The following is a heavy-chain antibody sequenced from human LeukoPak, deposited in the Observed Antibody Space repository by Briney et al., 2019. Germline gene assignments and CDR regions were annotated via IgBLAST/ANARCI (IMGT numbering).Heavy chain of an antibody. V-gene: IGHV1-2*02. J-gene: IGHJ4*02. CDR2: INPKSGGT. Sequence: ASVKVSCKASGYMFTDYYMHWVRQAPGQGLEWMGWINPKSGGTNYARKFQGRVTMTRDTSINTGYMDLSGLRSDDTAVYFCARDLGEIAMAGMFSTQSHFDRWGQGTLVTVSS. CDR1: GYMFTDYY. CDR3: ARDLGEIAMAGMFSTQSHFDR. D-gene: IGHD6-19*01.